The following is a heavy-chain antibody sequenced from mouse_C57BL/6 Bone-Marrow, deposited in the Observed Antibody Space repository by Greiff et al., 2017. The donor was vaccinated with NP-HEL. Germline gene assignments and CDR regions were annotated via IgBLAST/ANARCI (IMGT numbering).Heavy chain of an antibody. V-gene: IGHV1-82*01. J-gene: IGHJ3*01. Sequence: QVQLQQSGPELVKPGASVKLSCKASGYAFSSSWMNWVKQRPGKGLEWIGRIYPGDGDTNYNGKFKGKATLTADKSSSTAYMQLSSLTSEDSAVYFCARSGGSSPPCRGKATLVTVSA. CDR1: GYAFSSSW. CDR3: ARSGGSSPPC. CDR2: IYPGDGDT. D-gene: IGHD1-1*01.